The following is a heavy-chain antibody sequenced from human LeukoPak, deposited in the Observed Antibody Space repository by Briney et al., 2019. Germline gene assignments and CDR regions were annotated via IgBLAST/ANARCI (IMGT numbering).Heavy chain of an antibody. J-gene: IGHJ4*02. CDR2: IYYTGIT. D-gene: IGHD3-10*01. CDR1: GASITSSNYY. CDR3: AKMSYGSGSYYKGGFGY. V-gene: IGHV4-39*07. Sequence: SETLSLTCTVSGASITSSNYYWLWLRQPPGKGLEWIGSIYYTGITYYNLSLKSRVTISVDTSKYQCSLRLSSVTAADTAVYYCAKMSYGSGSYYKGGFGYWGQGTLVTVSS.